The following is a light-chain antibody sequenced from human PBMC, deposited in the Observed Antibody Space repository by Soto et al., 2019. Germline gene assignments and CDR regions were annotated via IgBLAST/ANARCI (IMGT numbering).Light chain of an antibody. CDR2: AAS. J-gene: IGKJ2*01. CDR1: QTIRNF. CDR3: QQSYSIPYT. Sequence: DIQITQSPSSLSASVGDRVSITCRANQTIRNFLQWYQQKPGKVPKFLIYAASSLVDGVPSRFSGSGSGADFTLTISSLQPEDFATYYCQQSYSIPYTFGQGTKLDIK. V-gene: IGKV1-39*01.